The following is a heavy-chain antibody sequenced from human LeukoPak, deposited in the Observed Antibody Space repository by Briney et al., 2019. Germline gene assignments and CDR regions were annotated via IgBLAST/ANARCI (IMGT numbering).Heavy chain of an antibody. Sequence: GGSLRLSCSASGFTFDDYAMHWVRQALGKGLEWVSLISWDGGSTYYADSVKGRFTISRDNSKNSLYLQMNSLRAEDTALYYCAKDTIGGYCSSTSCYNYMDVWGKGTTVTVSS. CDR2: ISWDGGST. J-gene: IGHJ6*03. CDR3: AKDTIGGYCSSTSCYNYMDV. D-gene: IGHD2-2*02. V-gene: IGHV3-43D*03. CDR1: GFTFDDYA.